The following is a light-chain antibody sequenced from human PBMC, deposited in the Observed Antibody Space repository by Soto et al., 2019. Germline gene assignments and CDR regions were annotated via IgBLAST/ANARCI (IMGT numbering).Light chain of an antibody. CDR1: SSNIGSNY. Sequence: QPVLTQPPSASGTPEQGVTISCSGSSSNIGSNYVYWYQQLPGTAPKLLIYRNNQRPSGVPDRFSGSKSGTSASLAISGLRSEDEADYYCATWDDSLSGEVIFGGGTQLTVL. V-gene: IGLV1-47*01. J-gene: IGLJ2*01. CDR2: RNN. CDR3: ATWDDSLSGEVI.